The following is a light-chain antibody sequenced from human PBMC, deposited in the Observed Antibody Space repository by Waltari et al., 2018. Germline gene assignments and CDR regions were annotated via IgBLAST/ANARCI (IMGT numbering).Light chain of an antibody. Sequence: EIVLTQSPATLSLSPGERATLSYRASQSVSIYLAWYQQKPGQAPRLLIYDASTRATGIPDRFSGSGSVTDFTLTISALEPEDFAVYYCQQRINWARLTFGGGTKVEIK. V-gene: IGKV3-11*01. CDR1: QSVSIY. CDR3: QQRINWARLT. CDR2: DAS. J-gene: IGKJ4*01.